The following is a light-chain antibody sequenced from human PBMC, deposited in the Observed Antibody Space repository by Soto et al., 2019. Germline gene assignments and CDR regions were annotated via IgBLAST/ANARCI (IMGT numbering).Light chain of an antibody. CDR2: EVR. CDR1: SSDVGGYNY. J-gene: IGLJ1*01. V-gene: IGLV2-14*01. CDR3: SSYRSTSARYV. Sequence: QSVLAQPASVSGSPGQSITISCTGTSSDVGGYNYVSWYQQHPGKAPKLMIYEVRGRPSGASNRFSGSKSGNTASLTISGSQAEDEGDYFCSSYRSTSARYVFGAGTKLTVL.